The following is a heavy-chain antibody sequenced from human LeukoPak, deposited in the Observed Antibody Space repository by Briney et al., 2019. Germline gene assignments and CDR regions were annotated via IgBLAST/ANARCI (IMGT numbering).Heavy chain of an antibody. V-gene: IGHV3-66*01. CDR1: GFTVSGDN. D-gene: IGHD5-24*01. Sequence: GGSLRLSCAASGFTVSGDNMSWVRQSQSKGLEWVATFHSGGDTYYADSVKGRFTISRDDSKNTLYLQMNSLRAEDTAVYYCAKIPTHSLHHGCLDYWGQGTLVTVSS. CDR2: FHSGGDT. J-gene: IGHJ4*02. CDR3: AKIPTHSLHHGCLDY.